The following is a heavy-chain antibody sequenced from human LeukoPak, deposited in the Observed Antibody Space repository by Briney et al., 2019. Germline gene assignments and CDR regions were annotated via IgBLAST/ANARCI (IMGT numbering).Heavy chain of an antibody. CDR3: AYGGWLRLFDY. Sequence: SETLSLTCTVSGGSISSYYWSWIRQPPGKGLEWIGYIYYSGSINYNPSLKSRVIISVDTSKNQFSLKLSSVTAADTAVYYCAYGGWLRLFDYWGQGTLVTVSS. CDR2: IYYSGSI. V-gene: IGHV4-59*12. D-gene: IGHD5-12*01. J-gene: IGHJ4*02. CDR1: GGSISSYY.